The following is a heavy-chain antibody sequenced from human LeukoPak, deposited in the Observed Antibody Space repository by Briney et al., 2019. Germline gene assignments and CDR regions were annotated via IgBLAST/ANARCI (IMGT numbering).Heavy chain of an antibody. V-gene: IGHV3-33*06. CDR3: AKDSSGGSSDFDY. Sequence: GRSLRLSCAASGFTFSSYGMHWVRQAPGKGLEWVAVIWYDGSNKYYADSVKGRFTISRDNSKNTLYLQMNSLRAEDTAVYYCAKDSSGGSSDFDYWGQGTLVTVSS. CDR2: IWYDGSNK. D-gene: IGHD6-6*01. J-gene: IGHJ4*02. CDR1: GFTFSSYG.